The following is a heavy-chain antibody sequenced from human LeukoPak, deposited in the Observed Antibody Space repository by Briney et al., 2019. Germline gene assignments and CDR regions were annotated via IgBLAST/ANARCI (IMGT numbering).Heavy chain of an antibody. V-gene: IGHV4-39*01. J-gene: IGHJ4*02. CDR3: ARRVAAHTDYFDY. Sequence: KTSETLSLTCTVSGGSISSSSYYWGWIRQPPGKGLEWIGSIYYSGSTYYNPSLKSRVTISVDTSKNQFSLKLSSVTAADTAVYYCARRVAAHTDYFDYWGQGTLVTVSS. D-gene: IGHD6-6*01. CDR2: IYYSGST. CDR1: GGSISSSSYY.